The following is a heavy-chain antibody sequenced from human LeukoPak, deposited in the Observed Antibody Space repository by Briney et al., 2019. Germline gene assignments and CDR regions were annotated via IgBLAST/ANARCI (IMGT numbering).Heavy chain of an antibody. D-gene: IGHD2-15*01. V-gene: IGHV3-11*01. CDR3: AKLVVVVAHFDY. CDR1: GFTFSDYY. J-gene: IGHJ4*02. Sequence: GGSLRLSCAVSGFTFSDYYMSWIRQAPGKGLEWVSFISSGGSTISHADSVKGRFTISRDNSKKTLYLQMNSLRAVDTSVYYCAKLVVVVAHFDYWGQGTLVTVSS. CDR2: ISSGGSTI.